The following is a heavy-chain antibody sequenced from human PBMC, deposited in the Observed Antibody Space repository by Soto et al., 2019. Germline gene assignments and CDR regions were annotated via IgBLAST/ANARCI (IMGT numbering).Heavy chain of an antibody. V-gene: IGHV3-48*03. J-gene: IGHJ5*02. CDR3: MLLEWHLDWFDP. D-gene: IGHD3-3*01. Sequence: PGGSLRLSCAASGFTFSSYEMNWVRQAPGKGLEWVSYISSSGSTIYYADSVKGRFTISRDNAKNSLYLQMNSLRAEDTAVYYCMLLEWHLDWFDPWGQGTLVTVPQ. CDR2: ISSSGSTI. CDR1: GFTFSSYE.